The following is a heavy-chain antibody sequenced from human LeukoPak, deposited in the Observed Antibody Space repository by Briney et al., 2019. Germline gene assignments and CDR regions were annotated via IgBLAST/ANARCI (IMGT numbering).Heavy chain of an antibody. D-gene: IGHD4-23*01. CDR3: ARKGKRTYFDY. J-gene: IGHJ4*02. V-gene: IGHV4-61*02. Sequence: SETLSLTCTVSGGSISSGSYYWSWIRQPAGKGLEWIGRIYTSGSTNYNPPLKSRVTISVDTSKNQFSLKLSSVTAADTAVYYCARKGKRTYFDYWGQGTLVTVSS. CDR2: IYTSGST. CDR1: GGSISSGSYY.